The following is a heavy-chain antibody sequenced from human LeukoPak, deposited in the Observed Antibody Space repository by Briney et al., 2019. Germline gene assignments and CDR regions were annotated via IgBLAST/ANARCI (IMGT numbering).Heavy chain of an antibody. CDR3: ARGANYYDSSGYSATFDY. CDR1: GGSFSGYY. V-gene: IGHV4-34*01. CDR2: INHSGST. Sequence: SETPSLTCAVYGGSFSGYYWSWIRQPPGKGLEWIGEINHSGSTNYNPSLKSRVTISLDTSKNQFSLKLSSVTAADTAVYYCARGANYYDSSGYSATFDYWGQGTLVTVSS. D-gene: IGHD3-22*01. J-gene: IGHJ4*02.